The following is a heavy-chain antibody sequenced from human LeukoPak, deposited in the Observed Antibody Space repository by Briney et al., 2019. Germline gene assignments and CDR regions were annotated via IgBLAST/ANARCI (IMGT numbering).Heavy chain of an antibody. CDR1: GFTFNIYS. V-gene: IGHV3-23*01. CDR3: AKISGHFDY. J-gene: IGHJ4*02. D-gene: IGHD3-10*01. CDR2: ITDSGGST. Sequence: QAWGSLRLSCAASGFTFNIYSMSWVRQAPGRGLEWVSAITDSGGSTYYADSVKGRFTISRDNSKNTLFLQMTSLRAEDTALYYCAKISGHFDYWGRGTLVTVSS.